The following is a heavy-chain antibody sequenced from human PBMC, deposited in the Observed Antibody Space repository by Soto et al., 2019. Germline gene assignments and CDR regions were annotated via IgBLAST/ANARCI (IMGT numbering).Heavy chain of an antibody. Sequence: GASVKVSCKASGGTFSSYAISWVRQAPGQGLEWMGGIIPIFGTANYAQKFQGRVTITADESTSTAYTELSSLRSEDTAVYYCAMGIAVAGIPFDYWGQGTLVTVSS. J-gene: IGHJ4*02. CDR3: AMGIAVAGIPFDY. CDR2: IIPIFGTA. D-gene: IGHD6-19*01. V-gene: IGHV1-69*13. CDR1: GGTFSSYA.